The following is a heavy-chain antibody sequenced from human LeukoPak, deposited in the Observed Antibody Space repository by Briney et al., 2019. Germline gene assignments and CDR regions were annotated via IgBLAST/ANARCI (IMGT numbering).Heavy chain of an antibody. CDR3: AREGMATITRDAFDI. D-gene: IGHD5-24*01. CDR1: GYTFTSYG. CDR2: ISAYNGNT. J-gene: IGHJ3*02. V-gene: IGHV1-18*01. Sequence: ASVKVSCKASGYTFTSYGISWVRQAPGQGLEWMGWISAYNGNTNYAQKFQGRVTMTTDTSTSTAYMELRSLRSDDTAVYYCAREGMATITRDAFDIWGLGTMVTVSS.